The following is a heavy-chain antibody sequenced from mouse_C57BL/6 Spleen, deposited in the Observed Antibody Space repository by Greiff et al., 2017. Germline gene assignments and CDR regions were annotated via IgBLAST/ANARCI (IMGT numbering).Heavy chain of an antibody. V-gene: IGHV5-17*01. J-gene: IGHJ1*03. D-gene: IGHD1-1*01. CDR3: ARLGSSYWYFDV. Sequence: EVQVVESGGGLVKPGGSLKLSCAASGFTFSDYGMHWVRQAPEKGLEWVAYISSGSSTIYYADTVKGRFTISRDNAKYTLFLQMTSLRSEDTAMYYCARLGSSYWYFDVWGTGTTVTVSS. CDR2: ISSGSSTI. CDR1: GFTFSDYG.